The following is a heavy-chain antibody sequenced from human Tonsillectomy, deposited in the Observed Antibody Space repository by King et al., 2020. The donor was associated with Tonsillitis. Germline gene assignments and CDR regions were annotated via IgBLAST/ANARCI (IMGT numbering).Heavy chain of an antibody. Sequence: VQLVESGGGLVQPGGSLRLSCSASGFTFSSYAMSWVRQAPGKGLEWFSVISGSGGSTYHADSVGGRFTIPREISKNTLYLKMNSLSAEDTAVYYCAKDTRLYCSGGSCSAFDLWGQGTMVTVSS. V-gene: IGHV3-23*04. CDR2: ISGSGGST. D-gene: IGHD2-15*01. CDR3: AKDTRLYCSGGSCSAFDL. CDR1: GFTFSSYA. J-gene: IGHJ3*01.